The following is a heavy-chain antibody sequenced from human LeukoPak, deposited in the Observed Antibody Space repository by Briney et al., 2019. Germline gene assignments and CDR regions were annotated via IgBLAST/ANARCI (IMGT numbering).Heavy chain of an antibody. Sequence: GTSVKVSCKASGFTFTSSAVQWVRQARGQRLEWIGWIVVGSGNTNYAQKFQERVTITRDMSTSTAYMELSSLRSEDTAVYYCAAAGGYSYGSVFDYWGQGTLVTVS. CDR1: GFTFTSSA. V-gene: IGHV1-58*01. CDR3: AAAGGYSYGSVFDY. D-gene: IGHD5-18*01. J-gene: IGHJ4*02. CDR2: IVVGSGNT.